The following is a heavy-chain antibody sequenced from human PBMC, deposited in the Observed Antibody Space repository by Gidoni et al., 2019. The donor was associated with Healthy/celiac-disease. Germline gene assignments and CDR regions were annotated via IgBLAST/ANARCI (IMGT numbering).Heavy chain of an antibody. CDR1: GGSISSGSYY. V-gene: IGHV4-61*02. Sequence: QVQLQESGPGLVKPSQTLSLTCTVSGGSISSGSYYWSWIRQPAGKGLEWIGRIYTSGSTNYNPSLKSRVTISVDTSKNQFSLKLSSVTAADTAVYYCARERGIAAAGTLDYWGQGTLVTVSS. CDR3: ARERGIAAAGTLDY. D-gene: IGHD6-13*01. J-gene: IGHJ4*02. CDR2: IYTSGST.